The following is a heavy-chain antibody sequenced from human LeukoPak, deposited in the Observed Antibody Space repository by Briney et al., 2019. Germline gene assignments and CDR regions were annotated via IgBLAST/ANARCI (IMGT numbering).Heavy chain of an antibody. CDR3: ARVRPPLVGPYYYDSSGYYFDY. V-gene: IGHV4-34*01. CDR2: IYYSGTT. J-gene: IGHJ4*02. D-gene: IGHD3-22*01. CDR1: GGSFSGYY. Sequence: SETLSLTCAVYGGSFSGYYWSWVRQPPGKGLEWIGSIYYSGTTYYNPSLKSRVTISVDTSKNQFSLKLSSVTAADTAVYYCARVRPPLVGPYYYDSSGYYFDYWGQGTLVTVSS.